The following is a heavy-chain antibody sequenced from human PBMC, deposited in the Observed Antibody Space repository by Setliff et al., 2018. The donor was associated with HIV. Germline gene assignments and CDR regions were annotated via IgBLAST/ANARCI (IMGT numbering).Heavy chain of an antibody. CDR2: IHTSGNA. D-gene: IGHD6-19*01. V-gene: IGHV4-61*09. Sequence: SETLSLTCTVSGGSISSGTYFWSWIRQPAGKGLEWIGHIHTSGNANYNPSLNSRVTISVDTSKNPFSLKLSSVTAADTAVYYCARSLLPSITVAGTIGYWGQGSLVTVSS. CDR3: ARSLLPSITVAGTIGY. J-gene: IGHJ4*02. CDR1: GGSISSGTYF.